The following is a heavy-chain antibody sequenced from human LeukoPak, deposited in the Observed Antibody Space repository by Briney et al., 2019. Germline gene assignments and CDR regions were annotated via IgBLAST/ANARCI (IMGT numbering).Heavy chain of an antibody. D-gene: IGHD2-2*02. CDR1: GFIFDDYT. CDR3: ARGPIPDY. J-gene: IGHJ4*02. V-gene: IGHV3-43*01. CDR2: ITWDGGSA. Sequence: GGSLRLSCAASGFIFDDYTMHWVRQAPEKGLQWVSLITWDGGSAYYADSLKGRFTISRDNSKDSLYLQMNSLRAEDTAVYYCARGPIPDYWGQGTLVTVSS.